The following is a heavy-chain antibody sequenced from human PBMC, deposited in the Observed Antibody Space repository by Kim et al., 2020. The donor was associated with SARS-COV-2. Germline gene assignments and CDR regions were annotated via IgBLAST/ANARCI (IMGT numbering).Heavy chain of an antibody. CDR3: ARGGSRQLAPGDY. V-gene: IGHV3-30*04. D-gene: IGHD6-13*01. CDR2: TSYDGSNK. Sequence: GGSLRLSCAASGFTFSTYAMHWVRQAPGKGLEWVAVTSYDGSNKYYADSVKGRFTISRDNSKNTLYLQMNSLRVEDTAVYYCARGGSRQLAPGDYWGQGTLVTVSS. CDR1: GFTFSTYA. J-gene: IGHJ4*02.